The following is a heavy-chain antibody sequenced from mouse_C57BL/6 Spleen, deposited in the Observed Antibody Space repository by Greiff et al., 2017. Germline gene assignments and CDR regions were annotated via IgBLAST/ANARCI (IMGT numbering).Heavy chain of an antibody. Sequence: EVQLVESGEGLVKPGGSLKLSCAASGFTFSSYAMSWVRQTPEKRLEWVAYISSGGDYIYYADTVKGRFTISRDNARNTLYLQMSSLKSEDTAMYYCTRDGDYGNPFDYWGQGTTLTVSS. V-gene: IGHV5-9-1*02. CDR1: GFTFSSYA. D-gene: IGHD2-1*01. J-gene: IGHJ2*01. CDR3: TRDGDYGNPFDY. CDR2: ISSGGDYI.